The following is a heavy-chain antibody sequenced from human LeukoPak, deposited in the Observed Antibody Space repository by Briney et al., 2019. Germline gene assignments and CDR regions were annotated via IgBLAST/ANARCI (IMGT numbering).Heavy chain of an antibody. CDR2: IYYSGST. CDR3: ARHDSSGYYYYIDY. CDR1: GASIRCSGFY. D-gene: IGHD3-22*01. J-gene: IGHJ4*02. V-gene: IGHV4-39*01. Sequence: SETLSLTCTVSGASIRCSGFYSGWIRQPPGKGPDWIGSIYYSGSTYYNPSLKSRVTISVDTSKNQFSLKLSSVTAADTAVYYCARHDSSGYYYYIDYWGQGTLVTVSS.